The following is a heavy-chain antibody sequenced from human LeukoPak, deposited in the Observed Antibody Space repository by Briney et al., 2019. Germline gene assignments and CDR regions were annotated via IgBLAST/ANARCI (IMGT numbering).Heavy chain of an antibody. CDR2: MNPNSGNT. J-gene: IGHJ5*02. D-gene: IGHD6-6*01. CDR3: ARATRIAARTRVNWFDP. Sequence: GASVKVSCKASGYTFTSYDINWVRQATGQGPEWMGWMNPNSGNTGYAQKFQGRVTMTRNTSISTAYMELSSLRSEDTAVYYCARATRIAARTRVNWFDPWGQGTLVTVSS. CDR1: GYTFTSYD. V-gene: IGHV1-8*01.